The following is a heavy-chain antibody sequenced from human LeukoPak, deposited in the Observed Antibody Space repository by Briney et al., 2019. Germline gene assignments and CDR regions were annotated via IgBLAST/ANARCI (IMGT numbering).Heavy chain of an antibody. CDR1: GGSISSGSYY. CDR3: ARDNGWYTDY. CDR2: IYTSGST. Sequence: SETLSLTCTVSGGSISSGSYYWSWIRQPAGKGLEWIGRIYTSGSTNYNPSLKSRVTISVDTSKNQFSLKLTSVTAADTALYYCARDNGWYTDYWGQGTLVTVSS. D-gene: IGHD6-19*01. J-gene: IGHJ4*02. V-gene: IGHV4-61*02.